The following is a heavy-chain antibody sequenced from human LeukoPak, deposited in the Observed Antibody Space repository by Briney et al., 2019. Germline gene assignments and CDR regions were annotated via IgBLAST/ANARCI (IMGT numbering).Heavy chain of an antibody. CDR1: GFTFDEQD. V-gene: IGHV3-43*02. J-gene: IGHJ4*02. CDR3: AKRSGAPNNFDY. CDR2: ISKDGGNK. D-gene: IGHD1-1*01. Sequence: GGSLRLSCAASGFTFDEQDMYWVRHVPGKGLEWVCLISKDGGNKHYADSVKGRFSISRDNDRNSLSLQMNSLRSEDTALYFCAKRSGAPNNFDYWGQGALVTVSS.